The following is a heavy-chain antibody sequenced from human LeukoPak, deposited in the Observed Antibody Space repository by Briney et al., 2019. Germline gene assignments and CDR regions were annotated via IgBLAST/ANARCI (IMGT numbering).Heavy chain of an antibody. J-gene: IGHJ4*02. V-gene: IGHV1-18*01. CDR2: ISAYNGNT. CDR1: GGTYSSYA. D-gene: IGHD2-15*01. Sequence: ASVKLSCTASGGTYSSYAISWVRQAPGQGLEWMGWISAYNGNTNYAQKLQGRVTMTTDTSKSPVYLELRSLRSADTAVYYCARDMTPIADWGQGTLVTVPS. CDR3: ARDMTPIAD.